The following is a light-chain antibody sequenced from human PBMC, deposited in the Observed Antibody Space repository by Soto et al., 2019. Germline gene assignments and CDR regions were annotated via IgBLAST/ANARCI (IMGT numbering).Light chain of an antibody. J-gene: IGKJ4*01. V-gene: IGKV1-5*01. CDR2: DVS. CDR3: QQYNIYPLT. Sequence: DIQMTQSPSTLSASIGDRVTITCRASQSLNKWLAWYQQRPGKAPKLLIYDVSILETVFPSRFSGSGSGTEFTLTINCLQTDDFATYYCQQYNIYPLTFGGGTPVEL. CDR1: QSLNKW.